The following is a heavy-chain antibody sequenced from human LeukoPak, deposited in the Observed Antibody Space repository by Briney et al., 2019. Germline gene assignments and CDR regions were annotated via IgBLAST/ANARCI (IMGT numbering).Heavy chain of an antibody. V-gene: IGHV1-2*06. CDR3: ARDLKYQLLLGWFDP. CDR1: GYTFTGYY. D-gene: IGHD2-21*01. J-gene: IGHJ5*02. Sequence: ASVKVSCKACGYTFTGYYIHWVRQAPGQGLEWMGRINPNNGATNYAQKFQGRVTVTRDTSISIVYMELRRLRSDDTAVYYCARDLKYQLLLGWFDPWGQGSLVTVSS. CDR2: INPNNGAT.